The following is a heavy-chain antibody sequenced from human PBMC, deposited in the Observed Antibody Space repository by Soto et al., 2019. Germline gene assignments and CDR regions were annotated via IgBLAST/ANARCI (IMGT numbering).Heavy chain of an antibody. CDR1: GGTFSSYA. J-gene: IGHJ4*02. D-gene: IGHD2-15*01. CDR3: ASGTAATVPLYYFDY. Sequence: GASVKVSCKASGGTFSSYAISWVRQAPGQGLEWMGGIIPIFGTANYAQKFQGRVTITADKSTSTAYMELSSLRSEDTAVYYCASGTAATVPLYYFDYWGQGTLVTVYS. V-gene: IGHV1-69*06. CDR2: IIPIFGTA.